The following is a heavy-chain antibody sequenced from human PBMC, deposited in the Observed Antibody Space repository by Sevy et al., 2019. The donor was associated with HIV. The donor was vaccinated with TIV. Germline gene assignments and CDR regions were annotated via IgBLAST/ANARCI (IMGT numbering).Heavy chain of an antibody. D-gene: IGHD5-18*01. CDR1: GFTFSSYW. V-gene: IGHV3-7*01. CDR2: IKASGSEK. J-gene: IGHJ4*02. CDR3: RTWIQQSFRDY. Sequence: GGSLRLSCAASGFTFSSYWMTWVRQAPGKRPEWVADIKASGSEKKYVDSVKGRFTVSRDNAKNILYLQMNSLRVEDTAVYDCRTWIQQSFRDYWGQGTLVTVSS.